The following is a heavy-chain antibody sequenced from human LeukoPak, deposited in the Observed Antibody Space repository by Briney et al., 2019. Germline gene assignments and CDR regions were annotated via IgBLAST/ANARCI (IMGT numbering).Heavy chain of an antibody. Sequence: ASVKVSCKASGYTFTGYYMHWVRQAPGQGLEWMGWINPNSGGTNYAQKFQGRVTTTRDTSISTAYMELSRLRSDDTAVYYCATLLAARPYYFDYWGQGTLVTVSS. V-gene: IGHV1-2*02. J-gene: IGHJ4*02. CDR2: INPNSGGT. CDR1: GYTFTGYY. CDR3: ATLLAARPYYFDY. D-gene: IGHD6-6*01.